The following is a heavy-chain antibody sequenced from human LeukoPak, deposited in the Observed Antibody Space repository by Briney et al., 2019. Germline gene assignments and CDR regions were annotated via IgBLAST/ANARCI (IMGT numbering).Heavy chain of an antibody. CDR1: GFTFINYR. D-gene: IGHD3-10*01. CDR3: ARDGDYYGSGSYRDGFDI. V-gene: IGHV3-21*01. J-gene: IGHJ3*02. Sequence: GGTLRLSCAASGFTFINYRMNWVRQAPGKGLEWVSSISTSRSYIYYADSVKGRSTISRDNAKNSLYLQMNSLRAEDTAVYYCARDGDYYGSGSYRDGFDIWGQGTMVTVSS. CDR2: ISTSRSYI.